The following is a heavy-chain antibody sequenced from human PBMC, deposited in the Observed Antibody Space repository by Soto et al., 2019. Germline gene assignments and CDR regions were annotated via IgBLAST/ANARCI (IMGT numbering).Heavy chain of an antibody. CDR2: ISSSSSYT. Sequence: QVQLVESGGGLVKPGGSLRLSCAASGFTFSDYYMSWIRQAPGKGLEWVSYISSSSSYTMYTDSVTGRFTISRDNSKNSLYLQMNSLRADDTAVYYCARGRGAAGADYRGQGTLVTVSS. CDR1: GFTFSDYY. J-gene: IGHJ4*02. CDR3: ARGRGAAGADY. V-gene: IGHV3-11*06. D-gene: IGHD6-13*01.